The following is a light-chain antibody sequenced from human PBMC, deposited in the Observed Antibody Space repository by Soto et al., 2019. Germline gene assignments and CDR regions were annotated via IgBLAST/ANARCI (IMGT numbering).Light chain of an antibody. J-gene: IGLJ2*01. CDR1: SSNIGSNY. CDR2: RNI. CDR3: AAWDDSLSGVV. Sequence: QSVLTQPPSASGTPGQRVTISCSGSSSNIGSNYVYWYQQLPGTAPKLLIYRNIQRPSGVPDRFSGSKSGTSASLAISGLRSEDEADYYCAAWDDSLSGVVFGGGTQLPVL. V-gene: IGLV1-47*01.